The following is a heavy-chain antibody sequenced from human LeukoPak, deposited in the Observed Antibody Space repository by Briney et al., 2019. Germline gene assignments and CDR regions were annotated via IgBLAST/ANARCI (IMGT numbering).Heavy chain of an antibody. CDR1: GYTFTSYA. CDR3: ARGGLASNDAFDI. CDR2: ISTYTGNT. Sequence: ASVKVSCKASGYTFTSYAISWVRQAPGQGLEWMGWISTYTGNTNYAQKLPGRVTITTDTSTSTAYMQMRSLRSDDTAVYYCARGGLASNDAFDIWGQGTMVTVSS. V-gene: IGHV1-18*01. D-gene: IGHD2-2*01. J-gene: IGHJ3*02.